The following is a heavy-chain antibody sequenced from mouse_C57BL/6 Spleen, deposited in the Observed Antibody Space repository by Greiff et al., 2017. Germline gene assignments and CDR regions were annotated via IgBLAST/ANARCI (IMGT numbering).Heavy chain of an antibody. CDR1: GFNIKDYY. Sequence: EVQLQESGAELVRPGASVKLSCTASGFNIKDYYMHWVKQRPEQGLEWIGRIDPEDGDTEYDPKFQGKATMTADTSSNTAYLQLSSLTSEDTAVYYCTTTVVATRAMDYWGQGTSLTVSS. J-gene: IGHJ4*01. CDR3: TTTVVATRAMDY. V-gene: IGHV14-1*01. CDR2: IDPEDGDT. D-gene: IGHD1-1*01.